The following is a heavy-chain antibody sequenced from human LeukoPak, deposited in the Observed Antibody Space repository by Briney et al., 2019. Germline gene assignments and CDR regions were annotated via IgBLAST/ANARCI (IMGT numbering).Heavy chain of an antibody. V-gene: IGHV4-39*01. J-gene: IGHJ6*03. CDR2: NYYSWNT. Sequence: PSETLSLTCTVSGGSISSNSYSWAWIRQPPGTGLEWIGTNYYSWNTYYNPSLKSRVTISIDTSKNQFSLKLSSVTAADTAVYYSSRLSYSNYYMDVWGKGTTVTVSS. CDR1: GGSISSNSYS. CDR3: SRLSYSNYYMDV.